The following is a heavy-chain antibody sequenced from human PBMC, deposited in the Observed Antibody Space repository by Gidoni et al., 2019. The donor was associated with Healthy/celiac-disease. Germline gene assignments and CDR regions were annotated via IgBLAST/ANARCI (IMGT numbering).Heavy chain of an antibody. V-gene: IGHV3-15*01. Sequence: EVQLVESGGGVVKPGGSVRLSCADSGFTCSTAWISWVRQAPGKGLEWVGRIKSKTDGGTTDYAAPVKGRFTISRDDSKITLYLQMNSLKTEDTAVYYCTTGTVTTASVFYWGQGTLVTVSS. CDR2: IKSKTDGGTT. J-gene: IGHJ4*02. D-gene: IGHD4-17*01. CDR1: GFTCSTAW. CDR3: TTGTVTTASVFY.